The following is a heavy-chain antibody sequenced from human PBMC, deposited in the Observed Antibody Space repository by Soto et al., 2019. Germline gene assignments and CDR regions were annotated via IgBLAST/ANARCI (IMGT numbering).Heavy chain of an antibody. V-gene: IGHV5-51*01. CDR1: GYRFTSFW. J-gene: IGHJ6*02. CDR3: ARTESGYSYGFADV. D-gene: IGHD5-18*01. CDR2: IQPSDSDT. Sequence: GESLKISCKGSGYRFTSFWIGWVRQMPGKGLEWMGIIQPSDSDTRYSPSFQGQVSISVDKSTSTAYLQWSSLKASDTAMYYCARTESGYSYGFADVWGQGTTVTVSS.